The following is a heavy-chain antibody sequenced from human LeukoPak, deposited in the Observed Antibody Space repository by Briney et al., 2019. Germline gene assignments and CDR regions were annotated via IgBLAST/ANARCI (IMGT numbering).Heavy chain of an antibody. Sequence: PGGSLRLSCGASGFTLSSYEMNWVRQAPGKGLEWVSYISSSGSTIYYSDSVKGRFTISRDNAKNSLYLQMNSLRAEDTAVYYCARVGYSYGLDYFDYWGQGNLVTVSS. CDR3: ARVGYSYGLDYFDY. CDR1: GFTLSSYE. CDR2: ISSSGSTI. V-gene: IGHV3-48*03. J-gene: IGHJ4*02. D-gene: IGHD5-18*01.